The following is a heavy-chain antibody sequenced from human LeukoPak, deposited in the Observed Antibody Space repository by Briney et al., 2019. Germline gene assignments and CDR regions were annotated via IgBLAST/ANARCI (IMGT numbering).Heavy chain of an antibody. CDR3: ARESPLNSSSFLVYFDY. J-gene: IGHJ4*02. D-gene: IGHD6-13*01. Sequence: PSETLSLTCVVYGGSFSGYYWSWIRQPPGKGLEWIGEINHSGSTNYNPSLKSRVTISVDTSKNQFSLKLSSVTAADTAVYYCARESPLNSSSFLVYFDYWGQGTLVTVSS. CDR2: INHSGST. CDR1: GGSFSGYY. V-gene: IGHV4-34*01.